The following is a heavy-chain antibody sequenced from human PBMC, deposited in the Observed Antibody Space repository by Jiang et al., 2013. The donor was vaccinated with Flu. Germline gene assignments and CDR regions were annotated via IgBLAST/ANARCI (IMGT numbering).Heavy chain of an antibody. CDR3: ARDANWILSAFDI. Sequence: SWVRQAPGQGLEWMGWISAYNGNTNYAQKLQGRVTMTTDTSTSTAYMELGSLRSDDTAVYYCARDANWILSAFDIWGQGTMVTVSS. D-gene: IGHD1-1*01. V-gene: IGHV1-18*01. J-gene: IGHJ3*02. CDR2: ISAYNGNT.